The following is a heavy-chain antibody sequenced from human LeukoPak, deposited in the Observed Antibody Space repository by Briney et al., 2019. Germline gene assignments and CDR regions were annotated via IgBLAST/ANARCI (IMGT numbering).Heavy chain of an antibody. CDR3: ARGRAQSRIRYDSSGYYPY. D-gene: IGHD3-22*01. CDR1: GYKFTSYD. Sequence: PSVTVSWKASGYKFTSYDINWMRQATGPGLEWMGWMNPNSGNTGSAQTYQGRVTRTRTTSISTAYMELISLRSDDTAVYYGARGRAQSRIRYDSSGYYPYWGQGTLVTVSS. CDR2: MNPNSGNT. V-gene: IGHV1-8*01. J-gene: IGHJ4*02.